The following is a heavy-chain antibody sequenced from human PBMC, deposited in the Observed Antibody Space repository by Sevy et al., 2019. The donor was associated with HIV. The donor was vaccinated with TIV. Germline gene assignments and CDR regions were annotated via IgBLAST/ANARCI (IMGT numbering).Heavy chain of an antibody. CDR2: VYYTGGT. D-gene: IGHD1-1*01. Sequence: SETLSLTCTVSGGSINSDRWNWIRQPPGKGLEWIGYVYYTGGTNYNPSLKNRVTISVDRTKNQFSLKLTSVTAADTAVYYCARWNDFDIWGQGTMVTVSS. V-gene: IGHV4-59*08. J-gene: IGHJ3*02. CDR1: GGSINSDR. CDR3: ARWNDFDI.